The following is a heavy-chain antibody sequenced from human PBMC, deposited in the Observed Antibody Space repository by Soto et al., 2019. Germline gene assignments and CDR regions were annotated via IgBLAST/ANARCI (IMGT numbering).Heavy chain of an antibody. CDR2: IYPGDSDT. CDR1: GYSFTIYW. J-gene: IGHJ3*02. CDR3: ARGYLGGAAAESHAFDI. Sequence: GESLKISCKGSGYSFTIYWIGWVRQMPGKGLEWMGIIYPGDSDTRYSPSFQGQVTISADKSISTAYLQWSSLKASDTAMYYCARGYLGGAAAESHAFDIWGQGTMVTVSS. D-gene: IGHD6-13*01. V-gene: IGHV5-51*01.